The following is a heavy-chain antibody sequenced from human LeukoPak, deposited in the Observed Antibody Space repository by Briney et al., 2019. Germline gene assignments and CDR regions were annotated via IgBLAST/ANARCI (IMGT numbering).Heavy chain of an antibody. CDR1: GFTFNNYE. CDR3: ARGIRDYNDQLGYFQH. D-gene: IGHD4-11*01. CDR2: ISGSGRTI. V-gene: IGHV3-48*03. Sequence: GGSLRLSCAASGFTFNNYEMNWVRQAPGKGLEWLSFISGSGRTIYYADSVKGRFTISRDNTKESLYLQMNSLRAEDTAVYYCARGIRDYNDQLGYFQHWGQGTLVTVSS. J-gene: IGHJ1*01.